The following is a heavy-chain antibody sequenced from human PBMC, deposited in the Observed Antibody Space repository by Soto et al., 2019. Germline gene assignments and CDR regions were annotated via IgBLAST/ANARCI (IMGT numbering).Heavy chain of an antibody. CDR1: GFTFTSSA. Sequence: SVKVSCKASGFTFTSSAVQWVRQARGQRLEWIGWIVVGSGNTNYAQKFQERVTITRDMSTSTAYMELSSLRSEDTAVYYCAAATNLGATRAAFDIWGQGTMVTVSS. D-gene: IGHD1-26*01. V-gene: IGHV1-58*01. CDR3: AAATNLGATRAAFDI. CDR2: IVVGSGNT. J-gene: IGHJ3*02.